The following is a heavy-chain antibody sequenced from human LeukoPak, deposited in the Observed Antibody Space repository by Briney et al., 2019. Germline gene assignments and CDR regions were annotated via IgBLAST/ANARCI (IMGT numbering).Heavy chain of an antibody. CDR3: AKDRGYDSSGYYFDY. D-gene: IGHD3-22*01. CDR2: IRYDGSNK. CDR1: GFTFSSYG. J-gene: IGHJ4*02. V-gene: IGHV3-30*02. Sequence: PGGSLRLSCAASGFTFSSYGMHWVRQAPGKGLEWVAFIRYDGSNKYYADSVKGRFTISRDNSKNTLYLQMNSLRAEDTALYYCAKDRGYDSSGYYFDYWGQGTLVTVSS.